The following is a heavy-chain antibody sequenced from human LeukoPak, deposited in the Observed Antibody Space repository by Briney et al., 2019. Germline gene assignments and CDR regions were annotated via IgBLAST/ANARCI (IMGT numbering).Heavy chain of an antibody. V-gene: IGHV4-59*01. Sequence: SETLSLTCTVSGGSISSYYWSWIRQPPGKGLEWIGYIYYSGSTNYNPSLKSRVTISVDTSKNQFSLKLSSVTAADTAVYYCARLAGWYCYYYMDVWGKGTTVTISS. CDR1: GGSISSYY. CDR3: ARLAGWYCYYYMDV. J-gene: IGHJ6*03. CDR2: IYYSGST.